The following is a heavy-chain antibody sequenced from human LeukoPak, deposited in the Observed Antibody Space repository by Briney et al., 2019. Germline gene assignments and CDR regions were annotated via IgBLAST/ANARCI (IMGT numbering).Heavy chain of an antibody. V-gene: IGHV1-18*01. J-gene: IGHJ4*02. CDR3: ARDPGGTWGFDY. D-gene: IGHD7-27*01. CDR2: ISIYSGNT. Sequence: ASVKVSCTASGYTFTSHGLSWARQAPGQGLEWMGWISIYSGNTNYAQKFQDRISMTTDTSTSTAYMELRSLKSDDTAVYYCARDPGGTWGFDYWGQGALVTVSS. CDR1: GYTFTSHG.